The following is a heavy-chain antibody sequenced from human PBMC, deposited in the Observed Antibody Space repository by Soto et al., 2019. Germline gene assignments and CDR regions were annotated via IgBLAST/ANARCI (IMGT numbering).Heavy chain of an antibody. D-gene: IGHD3-10*01. V-gene: IGHV3-30*03. CDR2: MSFDGSNK. J-gene: IGHJ6*01. Sequence: QVQLVESGGGVVQPGRSLRLSCAASGFTFRSYGMHWVRQAPGKGLEWVALMSFDGSNKYYADSVRGRFTISSDNSKGTLYLQMDTLSPQVTAAYYCATEFASELHRRLTYYYPDMVAGGQRTRVT. CDR1: GFTFRSYG. CDR3: ATEFASELHRRLTYYYPDMVA.